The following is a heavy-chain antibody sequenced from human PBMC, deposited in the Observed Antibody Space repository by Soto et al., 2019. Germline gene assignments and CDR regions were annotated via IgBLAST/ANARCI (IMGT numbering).Heavy chain of an antibody. CDR2: ISGTSTTT. CDR1: GFTFSVYS. D-gene: IGHD6-19*01. J-gene: IGHJ4*02. CDR3: AKERSSGWSLDY. Sequence: GGSLRLSCAASGFTFSVYSMNWVRQAPGKGLEWVSYISGTSTTTYYADSVQGRFTVSRDNSKNTLYLQMNSLRAEDTAVFYCAKERSSGWSLDYWGQGTLVTVSS. V-gene: IGHV3-48*01.